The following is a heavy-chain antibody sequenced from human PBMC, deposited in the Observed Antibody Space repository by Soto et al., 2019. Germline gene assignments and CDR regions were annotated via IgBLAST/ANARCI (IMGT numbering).Heavy chain of an antibody. Sequence: QVQLVQSGAEVKKPGASVKVSCKASGYTFTSYDINWVRQATGQGLEWMGWMNPNSGNTGYAQKFQGRVTMTRNTSISTAEMELSSLRSEDTAVYYCARDKGIAAAELMDVWGQGTTVTVSS. CDR1: GYTFTSYD. CDR3: ARDKGIAAAELMDV. D-gene: IGHD6-13*01. J-gene: IGHJ6*02. V-gene: IGHV1-8*01. CDR2: MNPNSGNT.